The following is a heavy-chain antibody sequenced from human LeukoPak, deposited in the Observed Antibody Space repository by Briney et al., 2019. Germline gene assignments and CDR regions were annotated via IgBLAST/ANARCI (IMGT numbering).Heavy chain of an antibody. CDR1: GFTFSSYS. Sequence: GGSLRLSCAASGFTFSSYSMNWVRQAPGKGLEWVSGINWNGDSTDYADSVKGRFTISRDNAKNSLYLQMNSLRAEDTALYYCARDLRVVITGSFDSWGQGTLVAVSS. CDR2: INWNGDST. V-gene: IGHV3-20*04. D-gene: IGHD3-22*01. CDR3: ARDLRVVITGSFDS. J-gene: IGHJ4*02.